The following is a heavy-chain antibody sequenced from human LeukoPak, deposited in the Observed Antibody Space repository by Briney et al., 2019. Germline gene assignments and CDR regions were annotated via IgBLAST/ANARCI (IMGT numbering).Heavy chain of an antibody. V-gene: IGHV1-18*01. J-gene: IGHJ6*02. CDR1: GYTFTSYG. CDR2: ISAYNGNT. CDR3: ARDGHCTNGVCHYNGMDV. Sequence: ASVKVSCKASGYTFTSYGISRVRQAPGQGLEWMGWISAYNGNTNYAQKLQGRVTMTTDTSTSTAYMELRSLRSDDTAVYYCARDGHCTNGVCHYNGMDVWGQGTTVTVSS. D-gene: IGHD2-8*01.